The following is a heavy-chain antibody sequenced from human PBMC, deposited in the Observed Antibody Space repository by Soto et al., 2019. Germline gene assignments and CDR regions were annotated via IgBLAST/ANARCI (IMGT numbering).Heavy chain of an antibody. CDR1: GGCISSSNW. V-gene: IGHV4-4*02. J-gene: IGHJ6*02. D-gene: IGHD3-10*01. CDR2: IYHSGST. Sequence: QVQLQESGPGLVKPSGTLSLTCAVSGGCISSSNWWSWVRQPPGRGREWIGEIYHSGSTNYNPSLMSRLTISVDRSKNQLSLKLRSVTAADTAVYYCTRDMIYGSERSHYYYAMDVWGRGTTVTVSS. CDR3: TRDMIYGSERSHYYYAMDV.